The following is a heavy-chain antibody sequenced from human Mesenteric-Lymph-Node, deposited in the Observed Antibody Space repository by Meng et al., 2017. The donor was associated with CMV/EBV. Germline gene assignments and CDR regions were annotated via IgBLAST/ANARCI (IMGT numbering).Heavy chain of an antibody. CDR3: AKSRGYSSSWYNARGYYGMDV. D-gene: IGHD6-13*01. V-gene: IGHV3-23*03. CDR1: GFTFSSYA. CDR2: IYSGGSST. Sequence: GGSLRLSCAASGFTFSSYAMSWVRQAPGKGLEWVSVIYSGGSSTYYADSVKGRFTISRDNSKNTLYLQMNSLRAEDTAVYYCAKSRGYSSSWYNARGYYGMDVWGQGTTVTVSS. J-gene: IGHJ6*02.